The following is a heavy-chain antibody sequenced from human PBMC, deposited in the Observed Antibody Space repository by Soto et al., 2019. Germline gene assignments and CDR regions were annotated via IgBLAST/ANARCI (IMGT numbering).Heavy chain of an antibody. V-gene: IGHV3-30-3*01. CDR1: GFTFSSYA. D-gene: IGHD2-15*01. J-gene: IGHJ3*01. Sequence: PGGSLRLSCAASGFTFSSYAMHWVRQAPGKGLEWVAIISYDGSSKYYADSVKGRFTISRDNARNTLYLQMSSLRAEDTAIYFCGKDRDVYNFWGQGTLVTVSS. CDR2: ISYDGSSK. CDR3: GKDRDVYNF.